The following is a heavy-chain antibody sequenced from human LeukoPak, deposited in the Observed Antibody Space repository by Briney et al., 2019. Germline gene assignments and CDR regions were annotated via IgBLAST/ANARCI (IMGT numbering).Heavy chain of an antibody. Sequence: PSETLSLTCTVSGGSISSYYWSWIRQPPGKGLEWIAYIYETGHTGYNPSLKTRVTISLDTSKNQFSLKPNSVTAADTAVYYCARHALRGGFDSWGQGTLVAVSS. D-gene: IGHD5-12*01. J-gene: IGHJ4*02. V-gene: IGHV4-59*08. CDR3: ARHALRGGFDS. CDR2: IYETGHT. CDR1: GGSISSYY.